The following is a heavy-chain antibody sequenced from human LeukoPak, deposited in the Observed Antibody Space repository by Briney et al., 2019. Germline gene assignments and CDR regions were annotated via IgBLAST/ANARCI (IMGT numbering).Heavy chain of an antibody. CDR3: TRTANSIRGDY. V-gene: IGHV3-73*01. CDR2: IRSKANSYAT. D-gene: IGHD4/OR15-4a*01. Sequence: GGSLRLSCAASGFTFSGSAMHWVRQASGKGLEWVGRIRSKANSYATAYAASVKGRFTISRDDSKNTAYLQMNSLKTEDTAVYYCTRTANSIRGDYWGQGTLVTVSS. J-gene: IGHJ4*02. CDR1: GFTFSGSA.